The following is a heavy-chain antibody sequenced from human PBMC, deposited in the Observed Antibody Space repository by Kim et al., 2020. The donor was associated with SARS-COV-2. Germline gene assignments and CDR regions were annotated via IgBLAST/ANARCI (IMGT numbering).Heavy chain of an antibody. J-gene: IGHJ6*02. CDR3: TTAFWSGYNIDYYYYGMDV. Sequence: GRFTISRDDSKNTLYLQMNSLKTEDTAVYYCTTAFWSGYNIDYYYYGMDVWGQGTTVTVSS. V-gene: IGHV3-15*01. D-gene: IGHD3-3*01.